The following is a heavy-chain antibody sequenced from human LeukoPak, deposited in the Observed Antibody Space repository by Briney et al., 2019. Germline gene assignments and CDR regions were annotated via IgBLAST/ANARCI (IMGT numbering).Heavy chain of an antibody. V-gene: IGHV3-53*01. CDR3: AKGKDCANGVCQTFDY. J-gene: IGHJ4*02. Sequence: PGGSLRLSRAASGFTVSSNYMSWVRQAPGKGLEWVSVIYSGGSTYYADSVKGRFTISRDNSKNTLYLQMNSLRAEDTAVYYCAKGKDCANGVCQTFDYWGQGTLVAVSS. CDR2: IYSGGST. D-gene: IGHD2-8*01. CDR1: GFTVSSNY.